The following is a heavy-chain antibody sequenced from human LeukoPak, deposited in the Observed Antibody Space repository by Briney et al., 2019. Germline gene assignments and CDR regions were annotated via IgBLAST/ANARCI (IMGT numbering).Heavy chain of an antibody. Sequence: GGSLRLSCAASGFPFNSFFLHWVRLTPGRELEWVACISQDGSETFYMDSVRGRFIISRDNTKNSLYLQMDSLRAEDTAVYFCVRDLGHSRHYFEYWGQGALVTVSS. CDR1: GFPFNSFF. CDR2: ISQDGSET. V-gene: IGHV3-7*01. CDR3: VRDLGHSRHYFEY. D-gene: IGHD7-27*01. J-gene: IGHJ4*02.